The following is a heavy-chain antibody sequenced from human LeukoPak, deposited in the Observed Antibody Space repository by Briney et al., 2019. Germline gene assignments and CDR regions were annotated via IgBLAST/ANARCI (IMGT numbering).Heavy chain of an antibody. J-gene: IGHJ3*02. D-gene: IGHD2-2*01. CDR3: ARGGATSFFDAFDI. V-gene: IGHV1-69*06. Sequence: ASVKVSCKTFGYTFTGYYIQWVRQAPGQGLEWMGGIIPIFGTANYAQKFQGRVTITADKSTSTAYMELSSLRSEDTAVYYCARGGATSFFDAFDIWGQGTMVTVSS. CDR1: GYTFTGYY. CDR2: IIPIFGTA.